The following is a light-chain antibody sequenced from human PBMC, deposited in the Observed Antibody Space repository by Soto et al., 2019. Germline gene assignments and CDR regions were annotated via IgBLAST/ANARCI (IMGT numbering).Light chain of an antibody. CDR2: DAS. CDR1: QSVSSSY. Sequence: EIVMTQSPATLSVSPGERATLSCMASQSVSSSYLAWYQQKPGQAPRLLINDASRRATGIPDRFSDSGSGADFTLTISSLEPEDFAVYYCQLRSCLPITFGQGRLLEI. V-gene: IGKV3D-20*02. CDR3: QLRSCLPIT. J-gene: IGKJ5*01.